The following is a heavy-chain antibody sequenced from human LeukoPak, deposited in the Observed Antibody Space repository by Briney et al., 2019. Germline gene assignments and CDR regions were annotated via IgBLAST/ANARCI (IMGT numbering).Heavy chain of an antibody. CDR3: ARTKPLDPFDF. J-gene: IGHJ3*01. CDR2: IYYSGNT. CDR1: GGSTSSTTHY. Sequence: PSETLSLTCTVSGGSTSSTTHYWGWIRQPPGKGLEWIGYIYYSGNTYYNPSLKSRVTISVDTSKNQFSLKVNSVTAADTAVYYCARTKPLDPFDFWGQGTLVTVSS. V-gene: IGHV4-61*05.